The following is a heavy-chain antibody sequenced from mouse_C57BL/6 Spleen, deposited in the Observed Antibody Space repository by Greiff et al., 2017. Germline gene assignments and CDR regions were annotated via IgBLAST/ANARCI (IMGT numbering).Heavy chain of an antibody. V-gene: IGHV5-4*01. CDR3: ARGGYDYDGPFAY. Sequence: EVHLVESGGGLVKPGGSLKLSCAASGFTFSSYAMSWVRQTPEKRLEWVATISDGGSYTYYPDNVKGRFTISRDNAKNNLYLQMSHLKSEDTAMYYCARGGYDYDGPFAYWGQGTLVTVSA. CDR2: ISDGGSYT. D-gene: IGHD2-4*01. CDR1: GFTFSSYA. J-gene: IGHJ3*01.